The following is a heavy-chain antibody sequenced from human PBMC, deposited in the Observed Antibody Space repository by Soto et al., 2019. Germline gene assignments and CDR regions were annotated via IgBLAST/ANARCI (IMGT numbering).Heavy chain of an antibody. CDR1: GVSVSSGIYY. Sequence: SETLSLTCPVSGVSVSSGIYYWSWTRQPPGKGLEWNGYIYYSGSTNHAPSLKSRLTISVDTSKNQFPLKLSSVTAAATAVYYCARDLSLRRIQLGYYYYYGMDVWGQGTTVTSP. J-gene: IGHJ6*02. CDR3: ARDLSLRRIQLGYYYYYGMDV. D-gene: IGHD5-18*01. V-gene: IGHV4-61*01. CDR2: IYYSGST.